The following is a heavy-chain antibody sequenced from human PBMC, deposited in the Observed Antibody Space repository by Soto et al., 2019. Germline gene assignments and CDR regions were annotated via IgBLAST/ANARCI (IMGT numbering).Heavy chain of an antibody. CDR3: TRQVRREEAFGVVIVFDY. Sequence: GGSLRLSCAASGFTFSGSAMHWVRQASGKGLEWVGRIRSKANSYATAYAASVKGRFTISRDDSKNTAYLQMNSLKTEDTAVYYCTRQVRREEAFGVVIVFDYWGQGTLVTVSS. CDR1: GFTFSGSA. CDR2: IRSKANSYAT. J-gene: IGHJ4*02. D-gene: IGHD3-3*01. V-gene: IGHV3-73*01.